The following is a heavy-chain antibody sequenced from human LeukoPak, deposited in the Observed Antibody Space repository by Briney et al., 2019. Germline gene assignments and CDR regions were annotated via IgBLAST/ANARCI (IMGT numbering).Heavy chain of an antibody. J-gene: IGHJ4*02. CDR3: ARDEGSGWYNY. CDR2: IQPSGGT. Sequence: SETLSLTCTVSGGSISTYYWNWIRQPAGKGLEWIGRIQPSGGTNYNPSLKSRSTVSVDTSKNQFSLKLTSVTAAEPAVYFCARDEGSGWYNYWGQGTLVTVSS. D-gene: IGHD6-19*01. V-gene: IGHV4-4*07. CDR1: GGSISTYY.